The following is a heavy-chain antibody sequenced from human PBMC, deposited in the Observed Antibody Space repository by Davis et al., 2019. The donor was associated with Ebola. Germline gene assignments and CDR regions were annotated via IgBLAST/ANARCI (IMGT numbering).Heavy chain of an antibody. CDR3: ARLRITIFGVVIPNWFDP. Sequence: KFQGRVTITRDTSASTAYMELRSLRSDDTAVYYCARLRITIFGVVIPNWFDPWGQGTLVTVSS. V-gene: IGHV1-3*01. D-gene: IGHD3-3*01. J-gene: IGHJ5*02.